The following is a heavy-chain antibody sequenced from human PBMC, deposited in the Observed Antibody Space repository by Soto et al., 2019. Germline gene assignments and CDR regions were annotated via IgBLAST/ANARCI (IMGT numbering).Heavy chain of an antibody. J-gene: IGHJ4*02. Sequence: GGSLRLSCAASGFTFSDYAMNWVRQAPGEGLEWVSSITGSAVATYYGDPVKGRFTISRDNSKNTLYLQMNGLRVEDTAIYYCAKSGYCTGPSCPADYWGQGTLVTVSS. D-gene: IGHD2-8*02. CDR2: ITGSAVAT. CDR1: GFTFSDYA. V-gene: IGHV3-23*01. CDR3: AKSGYCTGPSCPADY.